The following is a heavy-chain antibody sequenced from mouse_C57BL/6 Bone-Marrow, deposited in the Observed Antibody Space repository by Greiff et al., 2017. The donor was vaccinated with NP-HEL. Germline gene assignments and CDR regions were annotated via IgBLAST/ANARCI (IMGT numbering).Heavy chain of an antibody. CDR2: IWSGGST. D-gene: IGHD1-1*01. Sequence: VQLQQSGPGLVQPSQSLSITCTVSGFSLTSYGVHWVRQSPGKGLEWLGVIWSGGSTDYNAALISRLSISKDNSKSQVFFKMNSLQADDTAIYYCARASYYYGSSHWYFDVWGTGTTVTVSS. V-gene: IGHV2-2*01. CDR3: ARASYYYGSSHWYFDV. CDR1: GFSLTSYG. J-gene: IGHJ1*03.